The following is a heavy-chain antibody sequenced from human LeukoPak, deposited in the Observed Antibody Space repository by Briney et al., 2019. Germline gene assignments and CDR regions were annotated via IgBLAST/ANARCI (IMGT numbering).Heavy chain of an antibody. D-gene: IGHD3-16*01. V-gene: IGHV4-61*02. J-gene: IGHJ4*02. CDR3: ARDGGTGYFDY. CDR1: GGSISSSSHY. Sequence: SETLSLTCTVSGGSISSSSHYWSWIRQPAGKGLEWIGRIYSSGSTNYNPSLKSRVTISVDTSKNQFSLNLSSVTAADTAVYSCARDGGTGYFDYWGQGTLVTVSS. CDR2: IYSSGST.